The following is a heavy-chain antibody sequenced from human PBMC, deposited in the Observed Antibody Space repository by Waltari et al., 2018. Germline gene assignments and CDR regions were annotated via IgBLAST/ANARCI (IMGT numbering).Heavy chain of an antibody. D-gene: IGHD3-3*01. Sequence: QEQLVQSGAEVRKPGASAKVSCKATGYSFTGYYIHWVRPAPGQGRAWLGWINPNSAGTDYAQKFQGRVTMTRDTSSHTVYMELSRLTSDDSAVYYCARGGVSYYDFWTGYYPYMDVWGKGTTVTISS. CDR1: GYSFTGYY. CDR2: INPNSAGT. J-gene: IGHJ6*03. V-gene: IGHV1-2*02. CDR3: ARGGVSYYDFWTGYYPYMDV.